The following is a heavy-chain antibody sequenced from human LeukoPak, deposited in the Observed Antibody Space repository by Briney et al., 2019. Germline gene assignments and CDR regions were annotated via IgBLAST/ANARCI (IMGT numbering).Heavy chain of an antibody. Sequence: GGSLRLSCAASGFTFSSYAMSWVRQAPGKGLEWVSAISGSGGSTYYADSVKGRFTISRDNSKNTLYLQMNSLRAEDTAVYYCARYLEGEGLLWFGEFDYWGQGTLVTVSS. CDR1: GFTFSSYA. J-gene: IGHJ4*02. CDR2: ISGSGGST. D-gene: IGHD3-10*01. CDR3: ARYLEGEGLLWFGEFDY. V-gene: IGHV3-23*01.